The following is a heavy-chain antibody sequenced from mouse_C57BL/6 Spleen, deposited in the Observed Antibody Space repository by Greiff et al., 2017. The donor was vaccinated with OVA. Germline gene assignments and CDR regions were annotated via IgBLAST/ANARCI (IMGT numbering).Heavy chain of an antibody. D-gene: IGHD2-4*01. V-gene: IGHV5-12*01. CDR2: ISNGGGST. J-gene: IGHJ2*01. CDR1: GFTFSDYY. CDR3: ARHAYDSVGYFDY. Sequence: DVQLQESGGGLVQPGGSLKLSCAASGFTFSDYYMYWVRQTPEKRLEWVAYISNGGGSTYYPDTVKGRFTISRDNAKNTLYLQMSRLKSEDTAMYYCARHAYDSVGYFDYWGQGTTLTVSS.